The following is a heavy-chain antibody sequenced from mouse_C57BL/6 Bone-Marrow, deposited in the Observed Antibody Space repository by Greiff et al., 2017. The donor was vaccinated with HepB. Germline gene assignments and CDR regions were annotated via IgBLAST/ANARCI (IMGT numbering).Heavy chain of an antibody. J-gene: IGHJ3*01. D-gene: IGHD2-3*01. CDR1: GFTFSDYG. Sequence: EVHLVESGGGLVKPGGSLKLSCAASGFTFSDYGMHWVRQAPEKGLEWVAYISSGSSTIYYADTVKGRFTISRDNAKNTLFLQMTSLRSEDTAMYYCARVPDGYYLAWFAYWGQGTLVTVSA. V-gene: IGHV5-17*01. CDR2: ISSGSSTI. CDR3: ARVPDGYYLAWFAY.